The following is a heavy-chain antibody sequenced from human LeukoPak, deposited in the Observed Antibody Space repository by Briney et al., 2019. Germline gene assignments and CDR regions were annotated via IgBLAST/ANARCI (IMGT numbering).Heavy chain of an antibody. Sequence: AGGSLRLSCAASGFTVSSNYMSWVRQAPGKGLEWVSVIYSGGSTYYADSVKGRFTISRDNSKNTLYLQMNSLRAEDTAVYYCAKDRLLNCRGDCYIFDYWGQGTVVTVSS. CDR2: IYSGGST. V-gene: IGHV3-53*01. CDR3: AKDRLLNCRGDCYIFDY. CDR1: GFTVSSNY. J-gene: IGHJ4*02. D-gene: IGHD2-21*02.